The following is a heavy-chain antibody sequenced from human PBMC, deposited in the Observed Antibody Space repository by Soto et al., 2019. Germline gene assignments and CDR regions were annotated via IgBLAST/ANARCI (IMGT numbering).Heavy chain of an antibody. CDR3: ARAECCLGGYSYGIDY. Sequence: QVQLVQSGAEVKKPGSSVKVSCKASGGTFSSYAISWVRQAPGQGLEWMGGIIPIFGTANYAQKFQGRVTITADESTSTAYMDLSSLRSEDTAVYYCARAECCLGGYSYGIDYWGQGTLVTVSS. D-gene: IGHD5-18*01. V-gene: IGHV1-69*12. CDR1: GGTFSSYA. J-gene: IGHJ4*02. CDR2: IIPIFGTA.